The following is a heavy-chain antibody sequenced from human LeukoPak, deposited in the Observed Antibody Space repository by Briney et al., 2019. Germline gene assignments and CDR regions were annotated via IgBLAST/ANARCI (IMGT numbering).Heavy chain of an antibody. CDR2: IYYSGST. J-gene: IGHJ4*02. Sequence: PSETLSLTCTVSGGSISSSSYYWGWIRQPPGRGLEWIGSIYYSGSTYYNPSLKSRVTISVDTSKNQFSLKLSSVTAADTAVYYCARSVYYGSVNGFDYWGQGTLVTVSS. D-gene: IGHD3-10*01. V-gene: IGHV4-39*01. CDR1: GGSISSSSYY. CDR3: ARSVYYGSVNGFDY.